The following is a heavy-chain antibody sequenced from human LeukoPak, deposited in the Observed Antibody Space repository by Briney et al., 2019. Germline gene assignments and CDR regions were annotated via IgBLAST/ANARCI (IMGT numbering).Heavy chain of an antibody. V-gene: IGHV3-21*01. CDR1: GFTFSSYS. CDR2: ISSSSSYI. J-gene: IGHJ6*03. D-gene: IGHD2-2*01. CDR3: ARGEDCSSTSCSYYYYYYMDV. Sequence: PGGSLRLSCAASGFTFSSYSMNWVRQAPGKGLEWVSSISSSSSYIYYADSVKGRFTISRDNAKNSLYLQMNSLRAEDTAVYYCARGEDCSSTSCSYYYYYYMDVWGKGTKVTVSS.